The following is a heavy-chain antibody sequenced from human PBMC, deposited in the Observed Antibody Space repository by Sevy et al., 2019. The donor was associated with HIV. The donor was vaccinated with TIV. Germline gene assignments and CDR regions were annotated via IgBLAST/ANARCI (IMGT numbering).Heavy chain of an antibody. Sequence: GGSLRLSCAASGFTFSGSAMHWVRQASGKGLEWVGRIRSKANSYATAYAASVKGRFTISRDDSKNTAYLQMNSLKTEDTAVYYCRVELGYGARESHYYYGMDVWGQGTTVTVSS. CDR1: GFTFSGSA. CDR3: RVELGYGARESHYYYGMDV. D-gene: IGHD4-17*01. V-gene: IGHV3-73*01. J-gene: IGHJ6*02. CDR2: IRSKANSYAT.